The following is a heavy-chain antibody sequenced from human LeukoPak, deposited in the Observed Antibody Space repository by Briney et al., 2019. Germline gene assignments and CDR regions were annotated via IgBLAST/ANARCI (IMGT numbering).Heavy chain of an antibody. CDR1: GFTFSSYS. Sequence: GGSLRLSCAASGFTFSSYSMNWVRQAPGKGLEWVSVIYSGDNTYYVESVKGRFTISRDNSKNTLFLQMNRLRAEDTAVYYCAGRRVLDASFDYWGQGTLVTVSS. J-gene: IGHJ4*02. CDR2: IYSGDNT. V-gene: IGHV3-66*02. D-gene: IGHD3-16*01. CDR3: AGRRVLDASFDY.